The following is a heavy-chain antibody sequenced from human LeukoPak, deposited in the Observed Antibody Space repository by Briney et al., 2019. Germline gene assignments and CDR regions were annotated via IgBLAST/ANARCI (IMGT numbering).Heavy chain of an antibody. CDR2: ISSGSGTI. D-gene: IGHD5-18*01. Sequence: PGGSLRLPCSPSGFTFSSSAMNWVRQAPGKGLEWVSYISSGSGTIYYADSVKGRFTISRDNAKNSLYLQMNSLRAEDTAVYYCAKSDRGYSYGSLDYWGQGTLVTVSS. J-gene: IGHJ4*02. CDR3: AKSDRGYSYGSLDY. CDR1: GFTFSSSA. V-gene: IGHV3-48*01.